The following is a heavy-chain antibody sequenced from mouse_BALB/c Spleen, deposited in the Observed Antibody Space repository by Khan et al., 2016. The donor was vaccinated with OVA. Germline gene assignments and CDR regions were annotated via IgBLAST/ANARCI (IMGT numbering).Heavy chain of an antibody. CDR1: GYSITSDYA. J-gene: IGHJ2*01. CDR3: ARIQGGDLDY. D-gene: IGHD3-2*02. CDR2: ISYSGNT. Sequence: EVELVESGPGLVKPSQSLSLTCTVTGYSITSDYAWNWIRQFPGNKLEWMGYISYSGNTKYNPSLKSRISITRDTSKNQFFLQLNFVTIEDTATYDCARIQGGDLDYWGQGTTLTVSS. V-gene: IGHV3-2*02.